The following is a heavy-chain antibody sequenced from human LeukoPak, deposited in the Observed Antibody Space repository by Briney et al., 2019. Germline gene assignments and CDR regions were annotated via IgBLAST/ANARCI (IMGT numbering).Heavy chain of an antibody. J-gene: IGHJ4*02. V-gene: IGHV3-7*01. Sequence: GGSLRLSCAASGFTFSSHGMSWVRQAPGKGLEWVANIKEDGSEIYYVDSVKGRFTISRDNAKNSLYLQMNSLRVEDTAIYYCAYGVYDLAYWGQGTLVTVSS. D-gene: IGHD3-3*01. CDR2: IKEDGSEI. CDR1: GFTFSSHG. CDR3: AYGVYDLAY.